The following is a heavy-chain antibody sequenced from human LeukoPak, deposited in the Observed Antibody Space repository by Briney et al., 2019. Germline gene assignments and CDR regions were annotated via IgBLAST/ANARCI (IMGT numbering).Heavy chain of an antibody. CDR3: ARAGIAVALGY. J-gene: IGHJ4*02. V-gene: IGHV1-46*01. CDR1: GYTFTSYY. D-gene: IGHD6-19*01. Sequence: ASVKVSCKASGYTFTSYYMHWVRQAPGQGLEWMGIINPSGGSTGYAQKFQGRVTMTRDTSTSTVYMELSSLRSEDTAVYYCARAGIAVALGYWGQGTLVTVSS. CDR2: INPSGGST.